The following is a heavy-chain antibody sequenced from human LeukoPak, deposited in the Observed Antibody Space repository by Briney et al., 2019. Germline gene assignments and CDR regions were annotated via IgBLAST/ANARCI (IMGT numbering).Heavy chain of an antibody. Sequence: PSETLSLTCTVSGGSISSYYWSWIRQPAGKGLEWIGRIYTSGSTNYNPSLKSRVTMLVDTSKNQFSLKLSSVTAADTAVYYCAREYSSGWFNYFDYWGQGTLVTVSS. CDR3: AREYSSGWFNYFDY. V-gene: IGHV4-4*07. CDR2: IYTSGST. D-gene: IGHD6-19*01. J-gene: IGHJ4*02. CDR1: GGSISSYY.